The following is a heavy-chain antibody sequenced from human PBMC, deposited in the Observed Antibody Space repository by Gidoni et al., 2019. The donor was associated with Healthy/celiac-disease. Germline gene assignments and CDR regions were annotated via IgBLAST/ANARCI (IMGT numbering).Heavy chain of an antibody. Sequence: QVTLKESGPVLVKPTETLTLTCTVSGFSLSNARMGVSWIRQPPGKALEWLAHIFSNDEKSYSTSLKSRLTISKDTSKSQVVLTMTNMDPVDTATYYCARILGEQWLQRRASDAFDIWGQGTMVTVSS. D-gene: IGHD6-19*01. V-gene: IGHV2-26*01. CDR1: GFSLSNARMG. J-gene: IGHJ3*02. CDR2: IFSNDEK. CDR3: ARILGEQWLQRRASDAFDI.